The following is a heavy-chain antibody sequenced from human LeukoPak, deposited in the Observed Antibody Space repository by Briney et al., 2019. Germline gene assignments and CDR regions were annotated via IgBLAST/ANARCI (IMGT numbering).Heavy chain of an antibody. CDR3: ARDGYYDNAFDI. D-gene: IGHD3-22*01. Sequence: TLSLTCAVSGGSISSGGYSWSWIRQPPGKGLEWIGYIYHSGSTYYNPSLKSRVTISVDRSKNQFSLKLSSVTAADTAVYYCARDGYYDNAFDIWGQGTMVTVSS. V-gene: IGHV4-30-2*01. CDR2: IYHSGST. J-gene: IGHJ3*02. CDR1: GGSISSGGYS.